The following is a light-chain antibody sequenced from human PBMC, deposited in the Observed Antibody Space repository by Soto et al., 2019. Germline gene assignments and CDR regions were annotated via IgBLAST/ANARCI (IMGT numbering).Light chain of an antibody. J-gene: IGKJ5*01. CDR2: AAS. Sequence: IQLTQSPSSLSASVGDRVTITCRASQGISSYLAWYQQKPGKAPKPLIYAASTLQSGVPSRFSGSGSGTDFILTISSLQPEDFATYYCQQRSNWPLSITFGQGTRLEIK. CDR1: QGISSY. V-gene: IGKV1-9*01. CDR3: QQRSNWPLSIT.